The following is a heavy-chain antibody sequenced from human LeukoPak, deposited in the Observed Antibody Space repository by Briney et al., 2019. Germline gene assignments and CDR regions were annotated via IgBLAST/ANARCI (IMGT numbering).Heavy chain of an antibody. V-gene: IGHV1-2*02. CDR3: ARDKGPVAGTGVGSFDH. D-gene: IGHD6-19*01. Sequence: GASVKVSCKASVYTFTDYFIHWVRQAPGQGLEWMGWITPKSGGTNYAQKFQGRVTITRDPSIGTAYMELSSLRSDDTAVYFCARDKGPVAGTGVGSFDHWGQGTLVTVSS. J-gene: IGHJ4*02. CDR1: VYTFTDYF. CDR2: ITPKSGGT.